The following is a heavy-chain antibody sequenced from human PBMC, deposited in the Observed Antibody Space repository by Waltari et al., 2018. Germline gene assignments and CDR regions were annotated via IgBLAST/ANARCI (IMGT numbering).Heavy chain of an antibody. V-gene: IGHV3-23*01. CDR1: GFTFSSYV. CDR3: AKGELWFGDPSWFDS. Sequence: EEQLLESGGGLVQPGGSLRLSCAASGFTFSSYVVSWARQAPGKGLEWVAVIGASSYKTYHADSVKGRFTVSRDNSNSILYLEMTNLRAEDTATYYCAKGELWFGDPSWFDSWGQGTLVTVSS. J-gene: IGHJ5*01. D-gene: IGHD3-10*01. CDR2: IGASSYKT.